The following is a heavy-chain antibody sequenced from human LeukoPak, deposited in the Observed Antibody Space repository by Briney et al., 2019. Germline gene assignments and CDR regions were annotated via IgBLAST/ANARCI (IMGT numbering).Heavy chain of an antibody. CDR1: GYTFTGYY. J-gene: IGHJ4*02. D-gene: IGHD3-22*01. V-gene: IGHV1-2*02. Sequence: GASVKVSCKASGYTFTGYYMHWVRQAPGQGLEWMGWINPNSGGTNYAQKFQGRVTMTTDTSTSTAYMELRSLRSDDTAVYYCATRGGYYYFDYWGQGTLVTVSS. CDR2: INPNSGGT. CDR3: ATRGGYYYFDY.